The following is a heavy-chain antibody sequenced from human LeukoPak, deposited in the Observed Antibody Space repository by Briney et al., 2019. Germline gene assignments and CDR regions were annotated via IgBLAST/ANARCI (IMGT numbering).Heavy chain of an antibody. D-gene: IGHD5-18*01. J-gene: IGHJ4*02. CDR3: AREDIGSYGNFDY. CDR2: IIPIFGTA. CDR1: GGTFSSYA. Sequence: SVKVSCKASGGTFSSYAISWVRQAPGRGLEWMGGIIPIFGTANYAQKFQGRVTITADKSTSTAYMELSSLRSEDTAVYYCAREDIGSYGNFDYRGQGTLVTVSS. V-gene: IGHV1-69*06.